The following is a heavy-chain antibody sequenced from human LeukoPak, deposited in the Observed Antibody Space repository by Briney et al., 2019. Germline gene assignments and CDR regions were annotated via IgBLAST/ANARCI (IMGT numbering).Heavy chain of an antibody. D-gene: IGHD1-14*01. CDR2: ISYSGST. J-gene: IGHJ5*02. Sequence: SVTLSLTCTVSGGSISSDHWTWIRQPPGKGLEWIARISYSGSTNYNPSLKSRVTISLDSSKNQFSLRLSSVTPADTAAYYCASLPIDSSTGTFGWFDPWGQGTLVTVSS. CDR1: GGSISSDH. V-gene: IGHV4-59*01. CDR3: ASLPIDSSTGTFGWFDP.